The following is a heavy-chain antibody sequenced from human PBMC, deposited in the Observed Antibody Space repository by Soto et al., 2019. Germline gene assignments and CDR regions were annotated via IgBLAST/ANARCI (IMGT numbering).Heavy chain of an antibody. D-gene: IGHD3-16*01. Sequence: ASVKVSCKASGYTLSDYFIHWVRQAPGQGLEWMGWVNPDSGTPDYAQEFKGRVTRTRDTSLGTAYLVLKRLEYEDTAVYYCERSDYLWGPETLVTVSS. CDR3: ERSDYL. CDR2: VNPDSGTP. J-gene: IGHJ4*02. CDR1: GYTLSDYF. V-gene: IGHV1-2*02.